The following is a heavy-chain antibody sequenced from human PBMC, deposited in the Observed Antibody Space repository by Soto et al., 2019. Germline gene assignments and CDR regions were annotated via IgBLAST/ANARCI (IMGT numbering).Heavy chain of an antibody. CDR2: IYYSGST. D-gene: IGHD3-9*01. J-gene: IGHJ5*02. Sequence: QVQLQESGPGLVKPSQTLSLTCTVSGGSISSGGYSWRWIRQHTWKGLEWIGYIYYSGSTYYNPSLKSRVTISVDTSKNQFSLKLSSVTAADTAVYYCARGSGYYDILTGYVYNWFDLWCQGTLVTVSS. CDR3: ARGSGYYDILTGYVYNWFDL. CDR1: GGSISSGGYS. V-gene: IGHV4-31*03.